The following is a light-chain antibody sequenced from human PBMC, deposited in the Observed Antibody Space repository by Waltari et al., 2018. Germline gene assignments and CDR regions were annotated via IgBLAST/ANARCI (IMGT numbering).Light chain of an antibody. Sequence: DIQMTQSPSSLSASVGDRVTITCRASQSISSYLNWYQQKPGKAPKLLIYAASSLQSGVPSRFSGSGSGTDFTLTISSLQPEDFATYYCQQSYSTLFGQGTKVEIK. CDR2: AAS. J-gene: IGKJ1*01. V-gene: IGKV1-39*01. CDR3: QQSYSTL. CDR1: QSISSY.